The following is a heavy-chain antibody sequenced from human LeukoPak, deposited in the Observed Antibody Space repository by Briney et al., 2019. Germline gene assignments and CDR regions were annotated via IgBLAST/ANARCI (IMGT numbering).Heavy chain of an antibody. V-gene: IGHV3-9*01. Sequence: PGGSLRLSCAASGFTFGDYAMHWVRQAPGKGLEWVSGISWNSGSIGYADSVKGRFTISRDNAKNSLYLQMNSLRAEDTALYYCAKDINYDILTGPPPSFDYWGQGTLVTVSS. J-gene: IGHJ4*02. CDR3: AKDINYDILTGPPPSFDY. CDR1: GFTFGDYA. D-gene: IGHD3-9*01. CDR2: ISWNSGSI.